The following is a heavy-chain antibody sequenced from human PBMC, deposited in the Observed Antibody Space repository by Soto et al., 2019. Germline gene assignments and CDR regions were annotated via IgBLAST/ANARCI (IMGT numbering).Heavy chain of an antibody. D-gene: IGHD6-13*01. CDR1: GFTFSSYA. Sequence: PGGSLRLSCAASGFTFSSYAMSWVRQAPGKGLEWVSAISGSGGSTYYADSVKGRFTISRDNSKNTLYLQMNSLRAEDTAVYYCAKEWQQLSPQGRHFDYWGQGTLVTVSS. CDR2: ISGSGGST. CDR3: AKEWQQLSPQGRHFDY. J-gene: IGHJ4*02. V-gene: IGHV3-23*01.